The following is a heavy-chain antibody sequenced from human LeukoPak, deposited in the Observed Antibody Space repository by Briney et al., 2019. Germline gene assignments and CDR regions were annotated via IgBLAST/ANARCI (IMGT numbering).Heavy chain of an antibody. D-gene: IGHD3-22*01. Sequence: PSETLSLTCAVYGGSFSGYYWSWIRQPPGKGLEWIGEINHSGSTDYNPSLKSRVTISVDTSKNQFSLKLSSATAADTAVYYCARSYYYDSSAYWGQGTLVTVSS. V-gene: IGHV4-34*01. CDR1: GGSFSGYY. CDR3: ARSYYYDSSAY. J-gene: IGHJ4*02. CDR2: INHSGST.